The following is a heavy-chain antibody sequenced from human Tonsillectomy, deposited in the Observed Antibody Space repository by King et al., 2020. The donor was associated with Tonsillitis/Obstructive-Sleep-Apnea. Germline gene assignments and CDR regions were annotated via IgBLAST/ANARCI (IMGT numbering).Heavy chain of an antibody. J-gene: IGHJ4*02. D-gene: IGHD3-3*01. CDR3: ARQSGLRFLEWLLGMDY. V-gene: IGHV4-39*01. Sequence: QLQESGPGLVKPSETLSLTCTVSGGSISSSSYYWGWIRQPPGKGLEWIGCIYYSGSTYYNPSLKSRVTISVDTSKNQFSLKLSSVTAADTAVYYCARQSGLRFLEWLLGMDYWGQGTLVTVSS. CDR1: GGSISSSSYY. CDR2: IYYSGST.